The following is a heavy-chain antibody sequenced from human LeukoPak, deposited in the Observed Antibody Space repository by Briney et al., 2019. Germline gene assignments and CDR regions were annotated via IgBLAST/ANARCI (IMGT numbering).Heavy chain of an antibody. CDR2: ISWNSGSI. J-gene: IGHJ5*02. D-gene: IGHD3-10*01. V-gene: IGHV3-9*01. CDR1: GFTFDDYA. Sequence: PGGSLRLSCAASGFTFDDYAMHWVRQAPGKGLEWVSGISWNSGSIGYADSVKGRFTISRDNAKNSLYLQMNSLRAEDTAVYYCAKDLMRDIWFGESWGQGTLVTVSS. CDR3: AKDLMRDIWFGES.